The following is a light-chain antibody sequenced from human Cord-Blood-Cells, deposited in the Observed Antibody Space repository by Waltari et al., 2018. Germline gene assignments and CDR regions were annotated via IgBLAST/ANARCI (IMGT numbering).Light chain of an antibody. J-gene: IGKJ1*01. CDR2: AAS. V-gene: IGKV1-6*01. CDR1: QGIRND. CDR3: LQDYNYPWT. Sequence: AIQMTQSPSSLSASVRDRVTITCRASQGIRNDLGLYQQKPGKAPKLLIYAASSLQSGVPSRFSGSGSGTDFTLTISSLQPEDFATYYCLQDYNYPWTFGQGTKVEIK.